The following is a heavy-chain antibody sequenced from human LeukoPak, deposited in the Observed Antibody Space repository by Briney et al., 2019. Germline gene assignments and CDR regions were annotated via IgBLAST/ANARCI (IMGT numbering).Heavy chain of an antibody. CDR1: GGSISSYY. D-gene: IGHD5-18*01. CDR3: AKVRTSLWIQIFDY. Sequence: SETLSLTCTVSGGSISSYYWSWIRQPPGKGLEWIGYIYYSGSTNYNPSLKSRVTISVDTSKNQFSLKLSSVTAADTAIYYCAKVRTSLWIQIFDYWGQGTLVTVSS. J-gene: IGHJ4*02. V-gene: IGHV4-59*01. CDR2: IYYSGST.